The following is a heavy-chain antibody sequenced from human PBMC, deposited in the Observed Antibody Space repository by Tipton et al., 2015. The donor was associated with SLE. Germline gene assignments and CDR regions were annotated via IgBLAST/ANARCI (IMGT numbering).Heavy chain of an antibody. CDR1: GGSISSYY. D-gene: IGHD5-12*01. J-gene: IGHJ4*02. CDR2: IYYSGST. V-gene: IGHV4-59*12. CDR3: AREYSGYDYRTFDH. Sequence: TLPLTCTVSGGSISSYYWSWIRQPPGKGLEWIGYIYYSGSTNYNPSLKSRVTISVDTSKNQFSLKVRSVTAADTAVYYCAREYSGYDYRTFDHWGQGTLVTVSS.